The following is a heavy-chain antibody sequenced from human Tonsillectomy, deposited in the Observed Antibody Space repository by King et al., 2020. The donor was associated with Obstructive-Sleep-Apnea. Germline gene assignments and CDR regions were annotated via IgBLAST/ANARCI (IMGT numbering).Heavy chain of an antibody. J-gene: IGHJ6*02. CDR3: TTDPGVVGATGGYYYGMDV. D-gene: IGHD1-26*01. CDR2: IKSKTDGGST. V-gene: IGHV3-15*01. CDR1: GFTFINAW. Sequence: GGGVVRPGGALRLSCAASGFTFINAWMSWVRQAPGKGLEWVGRIKSKTDGGSTDYAAPVKGRFTISRDDSKITLYLQMNSLKTEDTAVYYCTTDPGVVGATGGYYYGMDVWGQGTTVTVSS.